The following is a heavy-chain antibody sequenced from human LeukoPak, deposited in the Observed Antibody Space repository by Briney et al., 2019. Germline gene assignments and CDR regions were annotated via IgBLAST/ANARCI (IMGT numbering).Heavy chain of an antibody. CDR3: AREGAALDY. CDR1: GFTFSSHR. D-gene: IGHD6-6*01. J-gene: IGHJ4*02. V-gene: IGHV3-74*01. Sequence: GGSLRLSCAASGFTFSSHRMYWVRQAPGKGLVWVSRISSDGSSIAYTDSVRGRFTISRDNAKNTLYLQMNSLRVEDTAVYYCAREGAALDYWGQGTLVSVSS. CDR2: ISSDGSSI.